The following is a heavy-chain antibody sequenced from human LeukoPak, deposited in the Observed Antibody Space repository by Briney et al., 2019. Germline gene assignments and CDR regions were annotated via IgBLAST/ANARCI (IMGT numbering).Heavy chain of an antibody. J-gene: IGHJ6*03. D-gene: IGHD3-10*01. CDR2: INHSGST. V-gene: IGHV4-34*01. CDR3: ARDTEDGSGSYYNYYYYYMDV. CDR1: GGSFSGYY. Sequence: PSETLSLTCAVYGGSFSGYYWSWIRQPPGKGLEWIGEINHSGSTNYNPPLKSRVTISVDTSKNQFSLKLSSVTAADTAVYYCARDTEDGSGSYYNYYYYYMDVWGKGTTVTISS.